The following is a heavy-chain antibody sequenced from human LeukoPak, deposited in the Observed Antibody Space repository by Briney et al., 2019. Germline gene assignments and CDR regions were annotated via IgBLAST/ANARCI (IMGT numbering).Heavy chain of an antibody. CDR1: GLTFSSYW. CDR3: AKDALTYSSSWYYFDY. D-gene: IGHD6-13*01. CDR2: SSGSGGST. V-gene: IGHV3-23*01. Sequence: GGSLRLSCAASGLTFSSYWMSWVRQAPGKGLEWVSSSSGSGGSTYYADSVKGRFTISRDNSKNTLYLQMNSLRAEDTAVYYCAKDALTYSSSWYYFDYWGQGTLVTVSS. J-gene: IGHJ4*02.